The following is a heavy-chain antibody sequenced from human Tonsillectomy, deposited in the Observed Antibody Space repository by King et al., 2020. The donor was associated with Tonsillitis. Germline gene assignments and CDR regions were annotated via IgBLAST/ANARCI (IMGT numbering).Heavy chain of an antibody. CDR3: ARDQNYYDSSGYYRGGFDY. CDR2: IYYSGST. J-gene: IGHJ4*02. Sequence: MQLQESGPGLVKPSETLSLTCTVSGGSISSYYWSWIRQPPGKGREWIGYIYYSGSTTYNPSLKSRVTISVDTSKNQFSLKLSSVTAADTAVYYCARDQNYYDSSGYYRGGFDYWGQGTLVTVSS. V-gene: IGHV4-59*01. D-gene: IGHD3-22*01. CDR1: GGSISSYY.